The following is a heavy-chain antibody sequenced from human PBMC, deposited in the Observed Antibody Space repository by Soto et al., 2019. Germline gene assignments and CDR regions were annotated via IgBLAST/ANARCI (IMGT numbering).Heavy chain of an antibody. V-gene: IGHV4-39*01. CDR3: ARHGSS. Sequence: PSETLSLTYRVSGVSISGSSYYWGWIRQPPGKGLEWIGSIYYSGQTYYNPSLKSRVTISVDRSKNQFSLNLTSVTATDTAFYYCARHGSSWGQGTLVTVSS. CDR1: GVSISGSSYY. J-gene: IGHJ5*02. CDR2: IYYSGQT.